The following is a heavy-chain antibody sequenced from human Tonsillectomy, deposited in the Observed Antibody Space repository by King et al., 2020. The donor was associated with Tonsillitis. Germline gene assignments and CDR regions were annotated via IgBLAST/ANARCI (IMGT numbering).Heavy chain of an antibody. CDR2: IYIDGTT. CDR3: ARDLRSNYYYYYGMDV. V-gene: IGHV3-66*01. D-gene: IGHD3-10*01. J-gene: IGHJ6*02. CDR1: GFTVSSNY. Sequence: VQLVESGGGLVQPGGSLRLSCAASGFTVSSNYMSWVRQAPGKGLDWVSVIYIDGTTFYADPVESRFTISRDNSKNTLYLQMNTLGAEDTAVYYCARDLRSNYYYYYGMDVWGQGTTVTVSS.